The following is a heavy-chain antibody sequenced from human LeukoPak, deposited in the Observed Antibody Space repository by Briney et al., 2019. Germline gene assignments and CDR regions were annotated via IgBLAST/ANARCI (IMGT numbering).Heavy chain of an antibody. CDR2: INQDGSEK. J-gene: IGHJ4*02. D-gene: IGHD3-10*01. Sequence: GGSLRLSCAASGFTFSSYGMHWVRQAPGKGLEWVANINQDGSEKYYVDSVKGRFTISRDNAKNSLYLQMNSLRAEDTAVYYCGRAYGAGSCDYWGQGTLVTVSS. CDR1: GFTFSSYG. CDR3: GRAYGAGSCDY. V-gene: IGHV3-7*01.